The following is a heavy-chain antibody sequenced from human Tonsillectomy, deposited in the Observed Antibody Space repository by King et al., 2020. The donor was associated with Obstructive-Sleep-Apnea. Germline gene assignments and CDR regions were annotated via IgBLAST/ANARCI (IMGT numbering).Heavy chain of an antibody. CDR1: GFTFDDYG. Sequence: QLVQSGGGVVRPGGSLGLSCAASGFTFDDYGMNWVRQAPGKGLEWVSGINWNGGSRGYADSVKGRFTISRDNAKNSLYLQMNSLRAEDTALYRCARALITTAPLDYWGQGTLVTVSS. CDR3: ARALITTAPLDY. J-gene: IGHJ4*02. D-gene: IGHD3-22*01. CDR2: INWNGGSR. V-gene: IGHV3-20*01.